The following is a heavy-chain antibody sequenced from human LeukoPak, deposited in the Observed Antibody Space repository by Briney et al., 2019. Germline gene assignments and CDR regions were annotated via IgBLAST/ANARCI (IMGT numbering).Heavy chain of an antibody. CDR3: AKGGRGAYYYYYMDV. Sequence: GGSLRLSCAASGFTFSSYAMSWVHQAPGRGLEWVSAISGSGGSTYYADSVKGRFTISRDNSKNTLYLQMNSLRAEDTAVYYCAKGGRGAYYYYYMDVWGKGTTVTVSS. CDR1: GFTFSSYA. J-gene: IGHJ6*03. CDR2: ISGSGGST. D-gene: IGHD2-15*01. V-gene: IGHV3-23*01.